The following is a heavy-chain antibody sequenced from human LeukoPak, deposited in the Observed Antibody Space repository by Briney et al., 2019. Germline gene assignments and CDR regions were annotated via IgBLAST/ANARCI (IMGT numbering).Heavy chain of an antibody. Sequence: GASVKVSCKASGYTFTSYDINWVRQATGQGLEWMGWMNPNSGNTGYAQKFQGRVTMTRNTSISTAYMELSRLRSDDTAVYYCARGFRITMIVVVQPLGYWGQGTLVTVSS. CDR3: ARGFRITMIVVVQPLGY. D-gene: IGHD3-22*01. CDR2: MNPNSGNT. CDR1: GYTFTSYD. V-gene: IGHV1-8*01. J-gene: IGHJ4*02.